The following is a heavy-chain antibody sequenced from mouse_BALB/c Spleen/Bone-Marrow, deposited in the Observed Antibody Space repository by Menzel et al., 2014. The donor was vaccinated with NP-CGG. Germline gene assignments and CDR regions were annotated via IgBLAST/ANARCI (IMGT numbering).Heavy chain of an antibody. D-gene: IGHD1-2*01. CDR2: IWADGST. J-gene: IGHJ2*01. CDR3: ARSHYPYYFDY. Sequence: VKLQESGPGLVAPSQSLSITCTVSGFSLTSYGVHWVRQPPGKGLEWLGVIWADGSTNYNSALMSRPSIRKDNSKSQVFLKMNSLQTDDTVMDYCARSHYPYYFDYWGQSSTLTVSS. CDR1: GFSLTSYG. V-gene: IGHV2-9*02.